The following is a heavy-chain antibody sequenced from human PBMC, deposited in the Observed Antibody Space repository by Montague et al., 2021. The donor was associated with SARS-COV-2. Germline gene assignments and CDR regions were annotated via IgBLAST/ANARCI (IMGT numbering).Heavy chain of an antibody. V-gene: IGHV3-21*01. CDR3: ARDLSGYDIQRQYYFDY. J-gene: IGHJ4*02. Sequence: SLRLSCAASGFTFSSYSMNWVRQAPGKGLEWVSSISGSSSYIYYADSVKGRFTISRDNAKNSLYLQMNSLRAEDTAVYYCARDLSGYDIQRQYYFDYWGQGTLVTVSS. D-gene: IGHD5-12*01. CDR1: GFTFSSYS. CDR2: ISGSSSYI.